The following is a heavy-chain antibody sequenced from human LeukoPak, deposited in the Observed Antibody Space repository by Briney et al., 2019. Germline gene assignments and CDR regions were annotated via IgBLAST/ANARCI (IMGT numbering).Heavy chain of an antibody. Sequence: PSESLSLTCAVSGGSISSSNWWSWVRQSPGKGLEWIGEIYHSGSTTYNPSLKSRVIIAVDTSKNQFSLKLTSETAADTAVYYCARVGDLFGAHRVRGLPPDYYYMDVWGKGTTVTVSS. CDR2: IYHSGST. J-gene: IGHJ6*03. CDR3: ARVGDLFGAHRVRGLPPDYYYMDV. CDR1: GGSISSSNW. V-gene: IGHV4-4*02. D-gene: IGHD3-10*01.